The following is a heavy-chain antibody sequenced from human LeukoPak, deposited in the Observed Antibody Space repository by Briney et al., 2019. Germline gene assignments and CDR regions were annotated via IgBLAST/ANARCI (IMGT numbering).Heavy chain of an antibody. CDR1: GFTFSSYA. J-gene: IGHJ4*02. D-gene: IGHD3-10*01. CDR3: AKDSDLWFGET. V-gene: IGHV3-23*01. CDR2: ISGSGGST. Sequence: PGGSLRLSCAASGFTFSSYAMSWVRQAPGEGLEWVSVISGSGGSTYYADSVKGRFTISRDNSKNTVYLQMNSLRAEDTAVYYCAKDSDLWFGETWGQGTLVTVSS.